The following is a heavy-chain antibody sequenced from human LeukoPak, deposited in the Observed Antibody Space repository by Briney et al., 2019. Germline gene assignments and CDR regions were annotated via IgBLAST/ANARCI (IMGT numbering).Heavy chain of an antibody. CDR2: INQSGST. CDR3: ARYIAAHQNWFDP. V-gene: IGHV4-34*01. Sequence: SETLSLTCAVYGGSFSGYYWSWIRQPPGKGLEWIGEINQSGSTNYNPSLKSRVTISVDTSKNQFSLKLSSVTAADTAVYYCARYIAAHQNWFDPWGQGTLVTVSS. J-gene: IGHJ5*02. CDR1: GGSFSGYY. D-gene: IGHD6-6*01.